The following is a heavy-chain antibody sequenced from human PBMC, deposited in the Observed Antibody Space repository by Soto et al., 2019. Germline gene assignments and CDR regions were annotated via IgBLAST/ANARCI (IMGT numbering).Heavy chain of an antibody. V-gene: IGHV4-61*01. Sequence: SETLSLTCTVSGGSFKSGSYPWSWIRQPPGKGLEWIRYVYHTGRASYNPSLKSRVSISMDTSKNQFSLNLDSVTAADTAVYFCARDFAYFDSWGQGTLVTVSS. D-gene: IGHD3-3*01. CDR1: GGSFKSGSYP. J-gene: IGHJ4*02. CDR2: VYHTGRA. CDR3: ARDFAYFDS.